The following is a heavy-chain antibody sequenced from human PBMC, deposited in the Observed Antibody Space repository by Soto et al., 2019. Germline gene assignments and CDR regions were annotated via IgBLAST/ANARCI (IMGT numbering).Heavy chain of an antibody. V-gene: IGHV4-34*01. CDR2: INHSGST. D-gene: IGHD3-10*01. J-gene: IGHJ4*02. Sequence: QVQLQQWGAGLLKPSETLSLTCSVYDGSFSDNYWSWIRQPPGKGLEWIGEINHSGSTNYNPSLNSRVTISVATSKNQFSLKLSSVTAADTAVYYCARESYYGSGSEGRFDYWGQGTLVTVSS. CDR3: ARESYYGSGSEGRFDY. CDR1: DGSFSDNY.